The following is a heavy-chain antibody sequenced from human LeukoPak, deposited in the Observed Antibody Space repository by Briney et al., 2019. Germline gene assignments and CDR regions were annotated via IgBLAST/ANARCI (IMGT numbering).Heavy chain of an antibody. Sequence: SETLSLTCTVSGASISSSDRYWGWIRQPPGKGLEWIGSIYYSGITYHNPSLKSRVTISVDTANNQFSLKMSSVTAADTAVYFCARHQEGMVRGVLYYMDVWGKGTTVTVSS. CDR3: ARHQEGMVRGVLYYMDV. V-gene: IGHV4-39*01. J-gene: IGHJ6*03. D-gene: IGHD3-10*01. CDR1: GASISSSDRY. CDR2: IYYSGIT.